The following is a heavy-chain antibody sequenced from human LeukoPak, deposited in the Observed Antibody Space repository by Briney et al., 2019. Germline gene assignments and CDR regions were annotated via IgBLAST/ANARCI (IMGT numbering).Heavy chain of an antibody. CDR3: AKEGDSDY. V-gene: IGHV3-23*01. J-gene: IGHJ4*02. CDR1: GFTFSTYA. D-gene: IGHD2-21*02. CDR2: VSGSGGDT. Sequence: PGGSLRLSCAGSGFTFSTYALTWVRQAPGKGLEWISAVSGSGGDTYYADSVKGRFTISRDNSKNTMYLQMNTLRAEDTAVYYCAKEGDSDYWGQGTLVTVSS.